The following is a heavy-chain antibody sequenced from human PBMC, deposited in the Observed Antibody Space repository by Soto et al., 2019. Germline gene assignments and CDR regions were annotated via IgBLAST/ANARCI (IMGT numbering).Heavy chain of an antibody. CDR2: IYYSGST. V-gene: IGHV4-39*01. D-gene: IGHD1-26*01. CDR1: GGSISSSSYY. J-gene: IGHJ6*02. CDR3: ASLSSGFEWETSNGYYYYGMDV. Sequence: QLQLQESGPGLVKPSETLSLTCTVSGGSISSSSYYWGWIRQPPGKGLEWIGSIYYSGSTYYNPSLKSRVTIAVDTSKNQFSLQLSSVTAAETDVYYCASLSSGFEWETSNGYYYYGMDVWGQGTTVTVSS.